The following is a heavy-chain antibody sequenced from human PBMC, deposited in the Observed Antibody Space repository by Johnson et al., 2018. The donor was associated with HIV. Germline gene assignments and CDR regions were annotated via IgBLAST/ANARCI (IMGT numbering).Heavy chain of an antibody. Sequence: VQLVESGGGLIQPGGSLRLSCAASGFTVSSNYMSWVRQAPGKGLEWVANIKQDGSEKYYVDSVKGRFTISRDNAKNSLFLQMNSLRAEDTAVYYCAGQEGSGYYGGAFDIWGPGTMVTVSS. CDR1: GFTVSSNY. CDR2: IKQDGSEK. D-gene: IGHD3-22*01. J-gene: IGHJ3*02. CDR3: AGQEGSGYYGGAFDI. V-gene: IGHV3-7*04.